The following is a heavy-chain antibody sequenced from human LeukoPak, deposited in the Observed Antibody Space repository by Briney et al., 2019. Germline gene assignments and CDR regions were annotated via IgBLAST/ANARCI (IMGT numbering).Heavy chain of an antibody. V-gene: IGHV4-34*01. CDR1: GGAFSGFH. CDR3: ARLVLLWFGESPGVMDV. J-gene: IGHJ6*04. CDR2: INHSGST. Sequence: ASETLSPTCAVYGGAFSGFHWSWIRQPPGKGLGWIGEINHSGSTHYNPSLKSRVTISVDTSKNQFSLKLSSVTAADTAVYYCARLVLLWFGESPGVMDVWGKGTTVTVSS. D-gene: IGHD3-10*01.